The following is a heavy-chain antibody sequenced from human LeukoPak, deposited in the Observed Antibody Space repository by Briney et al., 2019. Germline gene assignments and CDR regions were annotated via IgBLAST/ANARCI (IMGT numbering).Heavy chain of an antibody. CDR3: ARERYCSGGSCYNWFDP. V-gene: IGHV4-59*01. CDR1: GGSISSYY. J-gene: IGHJ5*02. CDR2: IYYSGST. Sequence: PSETLSLTCTVSGGSISSYYWSWIRQPPGKGLEWIGYIYYSGSTNYNPSLKSRVTISVDTSKNQFSLKLSSVTAADTAVYYCARERYCSGGSCYNWFDPWGQGTLVTVSS. D-gene: IGHD2-15*01.